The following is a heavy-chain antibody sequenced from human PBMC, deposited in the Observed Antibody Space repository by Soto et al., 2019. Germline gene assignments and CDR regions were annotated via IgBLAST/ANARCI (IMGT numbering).Heavy chain of an antibody. CDR3: ALSNTWSHYYYYYCGIDG. CDR2: IIPIFGPA. D-gene: IGHD1-20*01. CDR1: GGTFSSYA. V-gene: IGHV1-69*13. Sequence: SVKVSCKASGGTFSSYAISWVRQAPGQGLEWMGGIIPIFGPANYAQKFQGRVTITADESTSTAYMALSSLRSEDTAVYYCALSNTWSHYYYYYCGIDGWGQGTTITVSS. J-gene: IGHJ6*02.